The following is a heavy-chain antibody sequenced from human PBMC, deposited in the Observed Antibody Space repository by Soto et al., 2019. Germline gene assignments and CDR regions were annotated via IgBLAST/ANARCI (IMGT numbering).Heavy chain of an antibody. V-gene: IGHV3-64*04. CDR3: ARDAGSFDY. D-gene: IGHD3-10*01. CDR2: ISTNGGST. J-gene: IGHJ4*02. Sequence: PGGSLRLSCSASGFTFSIYAMHWVRQAPGKGLEYVSSISTNGGSTDYADSVKGRFTISRDNSKNTVYLQMSSLRSEDTAVYYCARDAGSFDYWGQGTLVTVSS. CDR1: GFTFSIYA.